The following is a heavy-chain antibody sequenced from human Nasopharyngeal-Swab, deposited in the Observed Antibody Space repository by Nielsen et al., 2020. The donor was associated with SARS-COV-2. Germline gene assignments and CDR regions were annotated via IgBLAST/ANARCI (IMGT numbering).Heavy chain of an antibody. V-gene: IGHV3-23*01. CDR1: GFTFSSYA. J-gene: IGHJ6*03. CDR3: AKSNYAYYYYYYMDV. Sequence: GESLKISCAASGFTFSSYAMSWVRQAPGKGLEWVSAISGSGGSTHYADSVKGRFTISRDNSKNTLYLQMNSLRAEDTAVYYCAKSNYAYYYYYYMDVWGKGTTVTVSS. CDR2: ISGSGGST. D-gene: IGHD4-11*01.